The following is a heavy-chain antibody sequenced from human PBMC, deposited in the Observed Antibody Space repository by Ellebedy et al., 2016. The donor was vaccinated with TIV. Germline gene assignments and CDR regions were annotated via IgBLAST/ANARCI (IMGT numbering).Heavy chain of an antibody. D-gene: IGHD4-23*01. J-gene: IGHJ4*02. CDR1: GYTLTSHG. CDR2: ISGYSGNP. CDR3: AREPPGGNRGDY. Sequence: AASVTVSCKTSGYTLTSHGISWLRQAPGQGLEWMGWISGYSGNPKYAQKVQGRVTMTTDTPTSTAYMELRSLRSDDTAVYYCAREPPGGNRGDYWGQGTLVTVSS. V-gene: IGHV1-18*01.